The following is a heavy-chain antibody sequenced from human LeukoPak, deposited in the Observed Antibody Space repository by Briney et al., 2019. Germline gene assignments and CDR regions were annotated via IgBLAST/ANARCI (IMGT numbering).Heavy chain of an antibody. CDR3: TYSSSPRGGNFDY. J-gene: IGHJ4*02. CDR1: GGSISSYY. Sequence: PSGTLSLTCTVSGGSISSYYWSWIRQPPGKGLEWIGYIYYSGSTNYNPSLKSRVTISVDTSKNQFSLKLSSVTAADTAVYYCTYSSSPRGGNFDYGGQGTLVAVSS. D-gene: IGHD6-6*01. V-gene: IGHV4-59*01. CDR2: IYYSGST.